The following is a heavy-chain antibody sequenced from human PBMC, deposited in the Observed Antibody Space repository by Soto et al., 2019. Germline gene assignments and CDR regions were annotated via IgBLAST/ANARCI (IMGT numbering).Heavy chain of an antibody. CDR3: ARGYCSGSTCYLYYLDY. J-gene: IGHJ4*02. D-gene: IGHD2-15*01. V-gene: IGHV4-59*01. CDR2: VSYIGST. CDR1: GDSINTYY. Sequence: QVQLQESGPGLVRPSETLSLTCTVSGDSINTYYWNWIRQPPGKGLEWIGYVSYIGSTNYNPSLKSRVTISVDTSKSQFSLKLSSVTAADTAVYYCARGYCSGSTCYLYYLDYWGQGTLVTVSS.